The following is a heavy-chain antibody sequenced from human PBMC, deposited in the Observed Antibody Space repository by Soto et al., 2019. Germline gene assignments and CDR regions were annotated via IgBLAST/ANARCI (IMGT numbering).Heavy chain of an antibody. D-gene: IGHD3-22*01. J-gene: IGHJ4*02. V-gene: IGHV4-39*01. CDR2: IYYSGST. CDR1: GGSISSSSYC. Sequence: SETLSLTCTVSGGSISSSSYCWGWIRQPPGKGLEWIGSIYYSGSTYYNPSLKSRVTISVDTSKNQFSLKLSSVTAADTAVYYCARQGYYDSSGYYHLAHLAYWGQGTLVTVSS. CDR3: ARQGYYDSSGYYHLAHLAY.